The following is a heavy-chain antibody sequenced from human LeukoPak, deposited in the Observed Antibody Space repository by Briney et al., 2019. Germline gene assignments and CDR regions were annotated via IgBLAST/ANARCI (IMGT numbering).Heavy chain of an antibody. CDR3: ASGYSYGSDAFDI. Sequence: VASVKVSCKASGCTFTGYYMHWVRQAPGQGLEWMGWINPNSGGTNYAQKFQGRVTMTRDTSISTAYMELSRLRSDDTAVYYCASGYSYGSDAFDIWGQGTMVTVSS. CDR1: GCTFTGYY. J-gene: IGHJ3*02. V-gene: IGHV1-2*02. CDR2: INPNSGGT. D-gene: IGHD5-18*01.